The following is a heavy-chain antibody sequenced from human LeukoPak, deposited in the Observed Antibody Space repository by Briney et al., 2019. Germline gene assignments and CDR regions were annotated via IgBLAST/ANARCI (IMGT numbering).Heavy chain of an antibody. CDR3: ARGTLNIVGIAAAGTFNYYYGMDV. CDR2: ISAYNGNT. CDR1: GYTFTSYG. J-gene: IGHJ6*02. D-gene: IGHD6-13*01. V-gene: IGHV1-18*01. Sequence: ASVEVSCKASGYTFTSYGISWVRQAPGQGLEWMGWISAYNGNTNYAQKLQGRVTMTTDTSTSTAYMELRSLRSDDTAVYYCARGTLNIVGIAAAGTFNYYYGMDVWGQGTTVTVSS.